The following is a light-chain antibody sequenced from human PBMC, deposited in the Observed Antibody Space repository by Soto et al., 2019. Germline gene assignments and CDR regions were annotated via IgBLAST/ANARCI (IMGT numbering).Light chain of an antibody. CDR3: QQLNGYPLT. J-gene: IGKJ4*01. CDR2: AAS. CDR1: QGISSY. V-gene: IGKV1-9*01. Sequence: DIQLTQSPSFLSASVGDTATITCRASQGISSYLAWYQQKPGKAPEVLIYAASTSQSGVPSRFSGSGSGTDFTLTISNLQPEDFATYYCQQLNGYPLTFGGGTKVDIK.